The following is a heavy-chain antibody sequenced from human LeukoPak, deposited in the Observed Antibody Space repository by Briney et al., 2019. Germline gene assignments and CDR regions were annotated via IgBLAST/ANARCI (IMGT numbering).Heavy chain of an antibody. CDR2: ISNDGSTK. J-gene: IGHJ4*02. CDR1: GFMFSNYG. D-gene: IGHD1-26*01. V-gene: IGHV3-30*18. CDR3: AKWLYSGRYWTGKDYFDY. Sequence: GGSLRLSCAASGFMFSNYGMHWVRQAPGKGLEGVAVISNDGSTKYYVDSVKGRFTISRDNSNNTVYLQMNSLRVEDTAVYYCAKWLYSGRYWTGKDYFDYWGQGTLVTVSS.